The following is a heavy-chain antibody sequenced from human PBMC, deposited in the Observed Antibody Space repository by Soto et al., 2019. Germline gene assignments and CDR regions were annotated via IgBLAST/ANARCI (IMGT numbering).Heavy chain of an antibody. CDR2: ISGNSGST. CDR1: GFTFSSYA. J-gene: IGHJ4*02. D-gene: IGHD2-2*01. CDR3: AKDTVVVPAAGRGFDY. V-gene: IGHV3-23*01. Sequence: GGSLRLSCAGSGFTFSSYAMSWVRQAPGKGLEWVSSISGNSGSTYYADSVKGRFTISRDNFKNTVFLEMNSLRTEDTAIYYCAKDTVVVPAAGRGFDYWGQGTLVTVSS.